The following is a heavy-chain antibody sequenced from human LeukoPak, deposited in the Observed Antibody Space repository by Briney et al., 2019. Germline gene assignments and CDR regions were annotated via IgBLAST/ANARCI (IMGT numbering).Heavy chain of an antibody. Sequence: GGSLRLSCAASGFTFSSYAMSLVRQAPGKGLEWVSAISGSGGSTYYADSVKGRFTISRDNSKNTLCLQMNSLRAEDTAVYYCARGAGASTSYYYFDYWGQGTLVTVSS. J-gene: IGHJ4*02. CDR3: ARGAGASTSYYYFDY. CDR2: ISGSGGST. D-gene: IGHD1-26*01. CDR1: GFTFSSYA. V-gene: IGHV3-23*01.